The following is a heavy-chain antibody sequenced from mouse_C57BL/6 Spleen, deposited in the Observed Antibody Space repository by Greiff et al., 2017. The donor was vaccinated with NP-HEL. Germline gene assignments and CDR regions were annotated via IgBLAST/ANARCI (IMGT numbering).Heavy chain of an antibody. CDR2: ISYDGSN. Sequence: ESGPGLVKPSPSLSLTCSVTGYSITSGYYWNWIRQFPGNKLEWMGYISYDGSNNYNPSLKNRISITRDTSKNQFFLKLNSVTTEDTATEYCARENWDYAMDYWGQGTSVTVSS. CDR1: GYSITSGYY. J-gene: IGHJ4*01. CDR3: ARENWDYAMDY. D-gene: IGHD4-1*01. V-gene: IGHV3-6*01.